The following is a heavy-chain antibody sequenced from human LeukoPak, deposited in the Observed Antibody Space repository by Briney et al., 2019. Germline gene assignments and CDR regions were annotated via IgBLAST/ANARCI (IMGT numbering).Heavy chain of an antibody. CDR1: GASISSYC. Sequence: SETLSLTCTVSGASISSYCWSWIRQPAGKGLEYIERIYTSGTTNYNPSLKGRVIMLVDTSKNQFSLKLSSVTAADTAVYYCARVKGIRVDYYFDYWGQGTLVTVSS. V-gene: IGHV4-4*07. CDR3: ARVKGIRVDYYFDY. D-gene: IGHD2-2*01. CDR2: IYTSGTT. J-gene: IGHJ4*02.